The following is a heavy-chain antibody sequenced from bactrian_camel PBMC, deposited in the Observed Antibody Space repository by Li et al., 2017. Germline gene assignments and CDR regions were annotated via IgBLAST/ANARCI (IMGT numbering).Heavy chain of an antibody. D-gene: IGHD6*01. J-gene: IGHJ6*01. Sequence: HVQLVESGGGLVQPGGSLRLSCAASAFPFTRYYMSWVRQAPGKGLEWVSTIYSDGTYTHYSDSVKGRFTISRDGAKNTVYLQMNSLKSEDSALYYCATTHGGGWTSFADFAYWGQGTQVTVS. CDR1: AFPFTRYY. CDR2: IYSDGTYT. V-gene: IGHV3-2*01. CDR3: ATTHGGGWTSFADFAY.